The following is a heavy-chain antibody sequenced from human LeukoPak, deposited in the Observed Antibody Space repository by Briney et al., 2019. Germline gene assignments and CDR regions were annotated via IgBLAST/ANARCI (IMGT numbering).Heavy chain of an antibody. CDR2: ISGSAYST. D-gene: IGHD6-19*01. J-gene: IGHJ4*02. CDR3: AKETVAAPPIDY. V-gene: IGHV3-23*01. CDR1: GFTFSSYA. Sequence: PGGSLRLSCAASGFTFSSYAMSWVRQAPGKGLEWVSAISGSAYSTYYADSVKGRFTISRDNSKNTLYPQMNSLRAEDTAVYYCAKETVAAPPIDYWGQGTLVTVSS.